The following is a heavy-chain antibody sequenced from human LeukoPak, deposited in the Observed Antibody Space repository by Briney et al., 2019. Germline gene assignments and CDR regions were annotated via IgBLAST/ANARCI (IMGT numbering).Heavy chain of an antibody. CDR3: ANPHARDLSIAAAGIDYGPQQDDAFDI. J-gene: IGHJ3*02. D-gene: IGHD6-13*01. V-gene: IGHV3-23*01. Sequence: PAGGSLRLSCAASGFTFSNYWMGWARQAPGKGLEWVSAISGSGGSTYYADSVKGRFTISRDNSKNTLYLQMNSLRAEDTAVYYCANPHARDLSIAAAGIDYGPQQDDAFDIWGQGTMVTVSS. CDR2: ISGSGGST. CDR1: GFTFSNYW.